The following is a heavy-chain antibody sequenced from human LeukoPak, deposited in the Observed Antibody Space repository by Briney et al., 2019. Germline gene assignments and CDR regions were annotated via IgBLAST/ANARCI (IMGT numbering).Heavy chain of an antibody. D-gene: IGHD6-19*01. V-gene: IGHV3-23*01. CDR3: AKTREASSGWAGFDY. Sequence: PGGSLRLSCAASGFTFSSYAMSWVRQAPGKGLEWVSAIRGSGGSTYYADSVKGRFTISRDNSKNTLYLQMNSLRAEDTAVYYCAKTREASSGWAGFDYRGQGTLVTVSS. J-gene: IGHJ4*02. CDR2: IRGSGGST. CDR1: GFTFSSYA.